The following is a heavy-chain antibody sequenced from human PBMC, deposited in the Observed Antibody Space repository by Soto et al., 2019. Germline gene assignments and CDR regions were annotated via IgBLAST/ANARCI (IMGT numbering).Heavy chain of an antibody. CDR2: INHSGST. CDR1: GGSFSGYY. D-gene: IGHD3-9*01. V-gene: IGHV4-34*01. CDR3: ARGQRYFDWLLWAFDY. Sequence: SETLSLTCAVYGGSFSGYYWSWIRQPPGKGLEWIGEINHSGSTNYNPSLKSRVAISVDTSKNQFSLKLSSVTAADTAVYYCARGQRYFDWLLWAFDYWGQGTLVTVSS. J-gene: IGHJ4*02.